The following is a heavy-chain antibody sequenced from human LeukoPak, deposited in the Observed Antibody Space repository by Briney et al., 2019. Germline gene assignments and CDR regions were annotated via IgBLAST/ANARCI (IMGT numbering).Heavy chain of an antibody. V-gene: IGHV4-4*07. D-gene: IGHD3-9*01. CDR1: GGSISSYY. J-gene: IGHJ6*02. CDR2: IYTSGST. Sequence: PSETLSLTCTVSGGSISSYYWSWIRQPAGKGLEWIGRIYTSGSTNYNPSLKSRVTMSVDTSKNQFSLKLSSVTAADTAVYYCARENFDWLSAYGMDVWGQGTTVTVSS. CDR3: ARENFDWLSAYGMDV.